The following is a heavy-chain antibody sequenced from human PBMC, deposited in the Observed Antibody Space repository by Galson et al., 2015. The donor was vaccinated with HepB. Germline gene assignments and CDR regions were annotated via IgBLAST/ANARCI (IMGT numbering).Heavy chain of an antibody. CDR2: ISGSGGST. D-gene: IGHD3-22*01. V-gene: IGHV3-23*01. CDR3: AKDGGIYYDSRKLRYFDL. Sequence: SLRLSCAASGFTFSSYAMSWVRQAPGKGLEWVSAISGSGGSTYYADSVKGRFTISRDNSKNTLYLQMNSLRAEDTAVYYCAKDGGIYYDSRKLRYFDLWGRGTLVTVSS. CDR1: GFTFSSYA. J-gene: IGHJ2*01.